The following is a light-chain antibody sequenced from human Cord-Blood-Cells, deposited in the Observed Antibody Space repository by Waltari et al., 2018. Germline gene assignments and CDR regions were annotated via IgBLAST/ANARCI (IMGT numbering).Light chain of an antibody. CDR2: EGS. CDR1: SSDVGSYNL. Sequence: QSALTQPASVSGSPGQSITISCTGTSSDVGSYNLVSWYQQHPGKAPKLMLYEGSKRPSGVSNLSAGAKSGNTASLTISGLQAEDEADYYCCSYAGSSTYVFGTGTKVTVL. CDR3: CSYAGSSTYV. J-gene: IGLJ1*01. V-gene: IGLV2-23*01.